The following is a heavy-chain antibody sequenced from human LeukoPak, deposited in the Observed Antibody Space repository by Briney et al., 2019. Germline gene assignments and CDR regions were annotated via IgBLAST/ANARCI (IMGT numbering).Heavy chain of an antibody. CDR2: IYHSGST. J-gene: IGHJ5*02. CDR3: ARVTSRLGWFDL. CDR1: GGSLSSSYW. V-gene: IGHV4-4*02. Sequence: SETLSLTCAVSGGSLSSSYWWTCFRPPPGKGREWIGEIYHSGSTNYNPSLKSRLTISVDTSKNQYSLKVRSVTAADTAVYYCARVTSRLGWFDLWGRGTLVTVSS. D-gene: IGHD1-14*01.